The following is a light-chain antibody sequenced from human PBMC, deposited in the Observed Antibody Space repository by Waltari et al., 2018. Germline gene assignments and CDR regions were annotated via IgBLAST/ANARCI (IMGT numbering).Light chain of an antibody. Sequence: QTALTQPASVTGSPGKYITINCTGTRRDVGGYNHVAWYQQNPGKAPKLMIYDVSNRPSGVSTRFSGSKSGNTASLTISGLQAEDEADYYCSSYTSSSTRVFGGGTKLTVL. CDR1: RRDVGGYNH. CDR3: SSYTSSSTRV. J-gene: IGLJ3*02. CDR2: DVS. V-gene: IGLV2-14*03.